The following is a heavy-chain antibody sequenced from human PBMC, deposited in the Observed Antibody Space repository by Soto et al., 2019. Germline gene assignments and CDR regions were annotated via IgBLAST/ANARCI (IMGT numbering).Heavy chain of an antibody. CDR2: ISSGSSYT. CDR1: GFSFSDYY. Sequence: GGSLRLSCAASGFSFSDYYMTWIRQAPGKGLEWVSYISSGSSYTKYADSVNGRFTISRDNAKNSLYLQMNSLRAEDTAVYYCAFNSGSGSYYFDYWGQGTLVTVSS. V-gene: IGHV3-11*03. J-gene: IGHJ4*02. D-gene: IGHD3-10*01. CDR3: AFNSGSGSYYFDY.